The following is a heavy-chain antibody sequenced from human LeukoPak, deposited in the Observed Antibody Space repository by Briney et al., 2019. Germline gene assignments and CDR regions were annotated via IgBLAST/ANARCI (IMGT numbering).Heavy chain of an antibody. Sequence: SETLSLTCTVSGGSISSSSYYWGWIRQPXGKGLEWIGEINHSGSTNYNPSLKSRVTISVDTSKNQFSLKLSSVTAADTAVYYCARRGRAAANNWFDPWGQGTLVTVSS. CDR3: ARRGRAAANNWFDP. V-gene: IGHV4-39*07. D-gene: IGHD6-13*01. CDR2: INHSGST. CDR1: GGSISSSSYY. J-gene: IGHJ5*02.